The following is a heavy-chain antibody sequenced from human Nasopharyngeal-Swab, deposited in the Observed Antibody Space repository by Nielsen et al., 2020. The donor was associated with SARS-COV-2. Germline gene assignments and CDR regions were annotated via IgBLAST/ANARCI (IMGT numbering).Heavy chain of an antibody. CDR2: VHNSGAT. V-gene: IGHV4-39*02. Sequence: SETLSLTCTVSGASISSGHYYWGWIRKPPGKGLEWIASVHNSGATYYNPSLKSRVTIDIDTSKNHFSLRLHSVTAADTAIYYCARQGFGEGDWGQGTLVTVSS. CDR1: GASISSGHYY. CDR3: ARQGFGEGD. D-gene: IGHD3-10*01. J-gene: IGHJ4*02.